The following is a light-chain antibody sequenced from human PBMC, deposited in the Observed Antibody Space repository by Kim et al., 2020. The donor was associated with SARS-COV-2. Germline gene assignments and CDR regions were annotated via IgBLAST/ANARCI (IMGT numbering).Light chain of an antibody. CDR1: NAKMGSHY. CDR2: RNK. CDR3: VANDDILSGIL. Sequence: GQTGTKSCSGSNAKMGSHYVYWNQHIPGTAPKLLIYRNKQRPSGVPDRFSGSKSDTSAYLAISGIRSADEADYYCVANDDILSGILFGGGTQLTVL. V-gene: IGLV1-47*01. J-gene: IGLJ2*01.